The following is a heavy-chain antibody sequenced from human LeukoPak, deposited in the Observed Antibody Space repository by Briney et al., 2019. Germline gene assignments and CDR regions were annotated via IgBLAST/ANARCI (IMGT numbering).Heavy chain of an antibody. CDR3: ARVGHAPGLNVDY. J-gene: IGHJ4*02. CDR2: ISSSSSTI. Sequence: GGSLRLSCAASGFTFSSYSMNWVRQAPGKGLEWVSYISSSSSTIYYADSVKGRFTISRDNAKNSLYLQMNSLRAEDTAAYYCARVGHAPGLNVDYWGQGTLVTVSS. V-gene: IGHV3-48*01. CDR1: GFTFSSYS. D-gene: IGHD3/OR15-3a*01.